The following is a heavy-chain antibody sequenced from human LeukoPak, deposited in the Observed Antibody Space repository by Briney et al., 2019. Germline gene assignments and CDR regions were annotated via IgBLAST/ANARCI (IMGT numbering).Heavy chain of an antibody. CDR3: ARAIGYDFWTLYYFDY. CDR1: GGSISSYY. Sequence: SETLSLTCTVSGGSISSYYWSWIRQPPGKGLEWIGYIYYSGSTNYNPSLKSRVTIPVDTSKNQFSLKLSSVTAADTAVYYCARAIGYDFWTLYYFDYWGQGTLVTVSS. J-gene: IGHJ4*02. V-gene: IGHV4-59*01. D-gene: IGHD3-3*01. CDR2: IYYSGST.